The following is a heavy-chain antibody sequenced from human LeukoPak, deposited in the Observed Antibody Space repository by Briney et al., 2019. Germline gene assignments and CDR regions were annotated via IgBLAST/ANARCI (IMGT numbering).Heavy chain of an antibody. V-gene: IGHV6-1*01. CDR3: PREGPDATDI. Sequence: SETLSLTCCISGDSVSSISASYNWIRQSPSRGLEWLGRTYYRSTWYNDYAVSVESRITINPDTSKNPFSLQLNSVTPEDTAVDYCPREGPDATDIWSQGTMVTVSS. CDR1: GDSVSSISAS. J-gene: IGHJ3*02. CDR2: TYYRSTWYN.